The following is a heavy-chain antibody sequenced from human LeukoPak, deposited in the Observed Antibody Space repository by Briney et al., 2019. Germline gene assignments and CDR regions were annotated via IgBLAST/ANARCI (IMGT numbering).Heavy chain of an antibody. Sequence: GGSLRLSCAASGFTFSSYSMNWVRQAPGKGLEWVSSISSSSSYIYYADSVKGRFTISRDNAKNSLYLQMNSLRAEDTAVYYCARGEVVITPRLDYWGQGTLVTVSS. J-gene: IGHJ4*02. CDR1: GFTFSSYS. CDR3: ARGEVVITPRLDY. CDR2: ISSSSSYI. D-gene: IGHD3-22*01. V-gene: IGHV3-21*04.